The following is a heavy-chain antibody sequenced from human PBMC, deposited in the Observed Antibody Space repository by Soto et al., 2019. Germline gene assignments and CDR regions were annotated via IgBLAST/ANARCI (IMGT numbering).Heavy chain of an antibody. J-gene: IGHJ5*02. V-gene: IGHV1-46*03. CDR2: INPSGGST. CDR1: GDTFTSYY. CDR3: ARDHITTYYYDSSGYNNWFDP. D-gene: IGHD3-22*01. Sequence: ASVKLSCKASGDTFTSYYMHWVRQAPGQGLEWMGIINPSGGSTSYAQKFQGRVTMTRDTSTSTVYMELSSLRSEDTAVYYCARDHITTYYYDSSGYNNWFDPWGQGTLVTVSS.